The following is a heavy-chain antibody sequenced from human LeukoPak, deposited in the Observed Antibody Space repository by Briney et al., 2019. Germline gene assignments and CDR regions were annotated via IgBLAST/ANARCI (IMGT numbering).Heavy chain of an antibody. CDR2: ISYDGSNK. J-gene: IGHJ4*02. Sequence: PGGSLRLSCAASGFTFSSYAMHWVRQAPGKGLEWVAVISYDGSNKYYADSVKGRFTISRDNSKNTLYLQMNSLRAEDTAVYYCARDQSEVPGHWGQGTLVTVSS. CDR3: ARDQSEVPGH. D-gene: IGHD2-2*01. CDR1: GFTFSSYA. V-gene: IGHV3-30-3*01.